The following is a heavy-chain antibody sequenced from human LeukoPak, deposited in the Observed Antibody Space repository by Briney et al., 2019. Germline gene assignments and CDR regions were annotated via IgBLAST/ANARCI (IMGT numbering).Heavy chain of an antibody. J-gene: IGHJ3*02. D-gene: IGHD3-22*01. CDR2: ISSTGGTI. Sequence: GGSLRLSCAASGFTFSSYSMNWVRQAPGKGLEWVSFISSTGGTIYYADSVKGRFTISRDNSKNTLYLQMNSLRAEDTAVYYCAKDGYDSSGYRPDAIDIWGQGTMVTASS. CDR3: AKDGYDSSGYRPDAIDI. V-gene: IGHV3-23*01. CDR1: GFTFSSYS.